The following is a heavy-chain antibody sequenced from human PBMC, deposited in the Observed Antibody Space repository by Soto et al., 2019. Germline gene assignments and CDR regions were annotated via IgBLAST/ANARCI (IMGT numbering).Heavy chain of an antibody. V-gene: IGHV3-21*01. Sequence: PGGTLRLSCAATDFTFSSYSTNWVHKAPGQGLEWVSSISSSSSYIYYADSVKGRFTISRDNAKNSLYLQMNSLRAEDTAVYYCARAYCSSTSCYHDYGDYDYDYSYMDVWGKGT. CDR2: ISSSSSYI. CDR1: DFTFSSYS. CDR3: ARAYCSSTSCYHDYGDYDYDYSYMDV. J-gene: IGHJ6*03. D-gene: IGHD2-2*01.